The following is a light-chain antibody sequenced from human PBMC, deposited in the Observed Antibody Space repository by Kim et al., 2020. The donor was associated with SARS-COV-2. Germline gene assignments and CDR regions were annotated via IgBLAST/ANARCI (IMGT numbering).Light chain of an antibody. CDR2: YDR. V-gene: IGLV3-21*04. Sequence: SYELTQPPSVSVAPGEAARITCGGSSIEKKSVHWYQQKPGQAPVLIMYYDRNRPSGIPERFSGSNSGSTATLTISRVGAGDEADYFCQVWDDRSDHAVFGGGTKLTVL. J-gene: IGLJ3*02. CDR1: SIEKKS. CDR3: QVWDDRSDHAV.